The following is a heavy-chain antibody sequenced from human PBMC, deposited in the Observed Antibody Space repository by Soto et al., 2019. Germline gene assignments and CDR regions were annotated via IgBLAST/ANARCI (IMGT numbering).Heavy chain of an antibody. Sequence: GGPLRLSCSASGFTLSSYDMHWVRQAPGKGLEYVSGVSKNGNNIHYAASVKGRFTLSRDTFKDTLFLQMTSLRAEDTAFYYCVKEEKVVVGGCDSWGQGALVTVSS. V-gene: IGHV3-64D*06. J-gene: IGHJ5*02. CDR3: VKEEKVVVGGCDS. D-gene: IGHD2-21*01. CDR1: GFTLSSYD. CDR2: VSKNGNNI.